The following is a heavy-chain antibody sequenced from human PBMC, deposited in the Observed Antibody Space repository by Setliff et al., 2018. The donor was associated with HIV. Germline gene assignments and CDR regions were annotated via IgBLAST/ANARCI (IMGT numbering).Heavy chain of an antibody. J-gene: IGHJ4*02. Sequence: SETLSLTCTVSGGSISNYYWSWIRQPPGKGLEWIGYIYTSGSTDYYPSLKSRVTISVDTSKNQFSLKLSSVTAADTAVYYCARSVDTTLVPAYYFDYWGQGTLVTVSS. CDR3: ARSVDTTLVPAYYFDY. CDR2: IYTSGST. D-gene: IGHD5-18*01. V-gene: IGHV4-59*01. CDR1: GGSISNYY.